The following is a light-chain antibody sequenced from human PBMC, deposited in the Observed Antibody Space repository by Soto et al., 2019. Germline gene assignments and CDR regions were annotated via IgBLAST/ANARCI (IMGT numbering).Light chain of an antibody. CDR3: QQRSNWYT. CDR1: QSISSF. J-gene: IGKJ2*01. V-gene: IGKV3-11*01. CDR2: DAS. Sequence: EIVLTQSPATLSLSPGERATLSCRASQSISSFLTWYQHKPGQAPRLLIYDASKRATGIPARFSGSGSGTDFTLTISSLEPEDFGVYYCQQRSNWYTFGQGTTLEIK.